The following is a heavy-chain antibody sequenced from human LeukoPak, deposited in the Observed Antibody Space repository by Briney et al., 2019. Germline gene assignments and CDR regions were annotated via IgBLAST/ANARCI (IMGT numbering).Heavy chain of an antibody. CDR2: IYSGGST. CDR3: ATSVEMATSFDY. V-gene: IGHV3-53*05. CDR1: GFTVSSNY. J-gene: IGHJ4*02. Sequence: GGSLRLSCAASGFTVSSNYMSWVRQAPGKGLEWVSVIYSGGSTYYADSVKGRFTISRDNSKNTLYLQMNSLRAEDTAVYYCATSVEMATSFDYWGQGTLVTVSS. D-gene: IGHD5-24*01.